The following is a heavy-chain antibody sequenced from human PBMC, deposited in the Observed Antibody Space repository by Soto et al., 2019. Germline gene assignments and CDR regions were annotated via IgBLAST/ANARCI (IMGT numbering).Heavy chain of an antibody. CDR3: ARDLVSNGWFRSPDY. J-gene: IGHJ4*02. D-gene: IGHD6-19*01. V-gene: IGHV3-30*04. CDR1: GFTFSSYA. Sequence: GGSLRLSCAASGFTFSSYAVHWVRQAPGKGLEWVAVISYDGSNKYYADSVKGRFTISRDNSKNTVYLQMNSLRVEDTAVHYCARDLVSNGWFRSPDYWGQGTLVTVSS. CDR2: ISYDGSNK.